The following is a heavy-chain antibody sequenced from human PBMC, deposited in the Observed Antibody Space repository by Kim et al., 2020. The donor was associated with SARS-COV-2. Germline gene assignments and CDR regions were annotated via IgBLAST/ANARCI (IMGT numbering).Heavy chain of an antibody. J-gene: IGHJ4*02. D-gene: IGHD3-22*01. CDR1: GYLFNGFG. CDR2: INTDNGDT. V-gene: IGHV1-3*04. Sequence: ASVKVSCKTSGYLFNGFGMHWVRQVPGQRPEWVGWINTDNGDTEYSQKVQGRVTITRDISANAAYMEMSGLTSEDTAVYYCARDTGDSRGYYWVYWGQGTLVTVS. CDR3: ARDTGDSRGYYWVY.